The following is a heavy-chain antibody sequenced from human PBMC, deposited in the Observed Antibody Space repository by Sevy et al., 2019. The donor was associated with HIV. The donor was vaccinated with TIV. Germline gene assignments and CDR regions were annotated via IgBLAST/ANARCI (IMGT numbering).Heavy chain of an antibody. CDR3: AGARYDSSDSFDAFDI. Sequence: GGSLRLSCAASGFPFSSYAMSWVRQAPGKGLEWVSAIGGSGGGTYYADSVKGRFTISRDNSNNTVSLQMNSLRAEDAALYYCAGARYDSSDSFDAFDIWGQGTVVTVSS. V-gene: IGHV3-23*01. D-gene: IGHD3-22*01. J-gene: IGHJ3*02. CDR1: GFPFSSYA. CDR2: IGGSGGGT.